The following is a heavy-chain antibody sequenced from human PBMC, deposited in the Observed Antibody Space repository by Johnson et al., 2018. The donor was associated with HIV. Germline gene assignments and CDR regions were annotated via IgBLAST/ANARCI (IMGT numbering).Heavy chain of an antibody. CDR3: AKGMGLSIGELSDAFHF. V-gene: IGHV3-15*01. D-gene: IGHD3-10*01. CDR1: GITFSDAW. CDR2: IKSKTDGGTT. Sequence: VQLVESGGGLVKPGGSLRLSCAASGITFSDAWMSWVRQAPGKGLEWVGRIKSKTDGGTTDYAAPVKGRFTISRDDSKNTLYLQMNSLKTEDTAVYYCAKGMGLSIGELSDAFHFWGLGTVVTVSS. J-gene: IGHJ3*01.